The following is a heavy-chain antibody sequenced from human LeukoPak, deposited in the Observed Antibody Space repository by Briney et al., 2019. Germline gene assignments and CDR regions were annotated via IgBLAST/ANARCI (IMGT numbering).Heavy chain of an antibody. CDR1: GFTFSSYS. V-gene: IGHV3-21*01. CDR3: AKTYYYDSSASGFDY. CDR2: ISSSSNYI. Sequence: PGGSLRLSCAVSGFTFSSYSLNWVRQAPGKGPEWVSSISSSSNYIYYTDSVKGRFTISRDNAQNSLYLQMDSLRVEDTAVYYCAKTYYYDSSASGFDYWGQGTLVTVSS. J-gene: IGHJ4*02. D-gene: IGHD3-22*01.